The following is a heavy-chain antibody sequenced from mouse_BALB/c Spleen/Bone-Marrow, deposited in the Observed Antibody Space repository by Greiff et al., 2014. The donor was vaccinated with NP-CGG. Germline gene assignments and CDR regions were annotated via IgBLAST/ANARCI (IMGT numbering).Heavy chain of an antibody. CDR1: GYTFTSYI. CDR2: INPYNDGT. J-gene: IGHJ4*01. V-gene: IGHV1-14*01. Sequence: VQLQQSGPELVKPGASVKMSCKASGYTFTSYIMHWVKQKPGQGLEWIGYINPYNDGTKYNEKFKGKATLTSDKSSSTAYMELSSLTSEAPAVYYCARRWLPYAMDYWGQGTSVTVSS. D-gene: IGHD2-3*01. CDR3: ARRWLPYAMDY.